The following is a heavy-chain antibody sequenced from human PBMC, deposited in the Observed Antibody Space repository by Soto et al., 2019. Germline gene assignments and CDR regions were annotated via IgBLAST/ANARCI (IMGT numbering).Heavy chain of an antibody. CDR1: GYTFTGYY. J-gene: IGHJ3*02. V-gene: IGHV1-2*04. Sequence: QVQLVQSGAEVKKPGASVKVSCKASGYTFTGYYMHWVRQAPGQGLEWMGWINPNSGGTNYAQKFQGWVTMTRDTSISTAYMELSRLRSDDTAVYYCARPNSYCSGGSCYPTDAFDIWGQGTMVTVSS. CDR3: ARPNSYCSGGSCYPTDAFDI. CDR2: INPNSGGT. D-gene: IGHD2-15*01.